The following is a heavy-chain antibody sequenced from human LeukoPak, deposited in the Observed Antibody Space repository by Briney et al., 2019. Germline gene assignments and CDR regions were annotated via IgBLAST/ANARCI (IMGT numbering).Heavy chain of an antibody. J-gene: IGHJ4*02. Sequence: GGSLRLSCAASGFIFSDHYMDCVRQAPGKGLEWVGRIKYKAHSYTTQYAASVQGRFTISRDDSRNSLYLQMNSLKSDDTAVYYCATPGRLAHYYGNKGGQGTLVTVSS. V-gene: IGHV3-72*01. D-gene: IGHD3-10*01. CDR3: ATPGRLAHYYGNK. CDR2: IKYKAHSYTT. CDR1: GFIFSDHY.